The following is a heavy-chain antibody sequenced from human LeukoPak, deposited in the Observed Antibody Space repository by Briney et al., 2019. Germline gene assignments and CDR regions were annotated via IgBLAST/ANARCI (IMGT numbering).Heavy chain of an antibody. CDR3: ARVGCSGSSCYKYYYYYYMDV. V-gene: IGHV3-7*01. CDR1: GFTFSFYW. Sequence: GGSLRLSCAASGFTFSFYWMSWVRQAPGKGLEWVANIKQDGSEKYYVDSVKGRFTISRDNAKNSMYLEMNSLRAEDTAMYYCARVGCSGSSCYKYYYYYYMDVWGKGTTATVSS. J-gene: IGHJ6*03. D-gene: IGHD2-15*01. CDR2: IKQDGSEK.